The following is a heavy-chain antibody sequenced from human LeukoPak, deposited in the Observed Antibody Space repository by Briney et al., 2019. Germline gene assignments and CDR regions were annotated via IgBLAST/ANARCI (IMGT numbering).Heavy chain of an antibody. J-gene: IGHJ4*02. V-gene: IGHV3-64*01. D-gene: IGHD6-6*01. Sequence: GGSLRLSCAASGFTFSSYAMHWVRQAPGKGLEYVSAISSNGGSTYYANSVRGRFTISRDNSKNTLYLQMGSLRAEDMAVYYCARGIAARLYYFDYWGQGTLVTVSS. CDR2: ISSNGGST. CDR1: GFTFSSYA. CDR3: ARGIAARLYYFDY.